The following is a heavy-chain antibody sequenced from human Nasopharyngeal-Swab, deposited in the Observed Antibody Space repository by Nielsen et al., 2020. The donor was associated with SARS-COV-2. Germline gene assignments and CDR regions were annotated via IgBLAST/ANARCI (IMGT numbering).Heavy chain of an antibody. CDR3: ARDRMWFGELFYFDY. V-gene: IGHV3-30-3*01. D-gene: IGHD3-10*01. CDR1: GFTFSSYA. CDR2: ISYDGSNK. J-gene: IGHJ4*02. Sequence: LKISCAASGFTFSSYAMHWVRQAPGKGLEWVAVISYDGSNKYYADSVKGRFTISRDNSKNTLYLQMNSLRAEDTAVYYCARDRMWFGELFYFDYWGQGTLVTVSS.